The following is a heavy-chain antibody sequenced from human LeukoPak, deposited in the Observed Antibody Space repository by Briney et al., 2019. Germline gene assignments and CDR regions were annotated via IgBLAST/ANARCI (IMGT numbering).Heavy chain of an antibody. CDR3: ARHLLWFGELCWFDP. CDR2: FYYSGST. V-gene: IGHV4-39*01. Sequence: PSETLSLTCTVSGGSISSSTYYWGWIRQPPGKGLEWIGSFYYSGSTYYNPSLKSRVTISVDKSKNQFSLKLSSVTAADTAVYYCARHLLWFGELCWFDPWGQGTLVTVSS. CDR1: GGSISSSTYY. D-gene: IGHD3-10*01. J-gene: IGHJ5*02.